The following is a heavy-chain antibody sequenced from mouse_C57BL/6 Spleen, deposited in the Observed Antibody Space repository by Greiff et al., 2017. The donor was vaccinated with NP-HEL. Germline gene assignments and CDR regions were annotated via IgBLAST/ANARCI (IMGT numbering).Heavy chain of an antibody. CDR1: GYAFSSSW. Sequence: QVQLKESGPELVKPGASVKISCKASGYAFSSSWMNWVKQRPGKGLEWIGRIYPGDGDTNYNGKFKGKATLTADKSSSTAYMQLSSLTSEDSAVYFCARYPYYYGSSWYFDVWGTGTTVTVSS. CDR3: ARYPYYYGSSWYFDV. D-gene: IGHD1-1*01. V-gene: IGHV1-82*01. J-gene: IGHJ1*03. CDR2: IYPGDGDT.